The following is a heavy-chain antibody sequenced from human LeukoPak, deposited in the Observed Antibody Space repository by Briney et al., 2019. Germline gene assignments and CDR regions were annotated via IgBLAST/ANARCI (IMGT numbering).Heavy chain of an antibody. CDR3: ARGFRAFDF. CDR2: ISSTSTSI. CDR1: GFTFSSHT. V-gene: IGHV3-21*01. Sequence: GGSLRLSCAASGFTFSSHTMNWVRQAPGKGLEWVSSISSTSTSIYHADSVKGRFTISRDNTKNSLYLQMDSLRAEDTAVYYRARGFRAFDFWAQGTMVTVSS. J-gene: IGHJ3*01.